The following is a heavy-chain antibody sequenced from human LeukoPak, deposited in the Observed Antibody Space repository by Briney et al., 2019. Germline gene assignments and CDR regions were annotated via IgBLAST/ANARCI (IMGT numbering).Heavy chain of an antibody. J-gene: IGHJ6*02. D-gene: IGHD3-10*01. CDR3: ARDLPTMVRGLLRGYYYYGMDV. V-gene: IGHV1-8*01. CDR1: GYTFTSYD. CDR2: MNPNSGNT. Sequence: VASVKVSCKASGYTFTSYDINWVRQATGQGLEWMGWMNPNSGNTGYAQRFQGRVTMTRNTSISTAYMELSSLRSEDTAVYYCARDLPTMVRGLLRGYYYYGMDVWGQGTTVTVSS.